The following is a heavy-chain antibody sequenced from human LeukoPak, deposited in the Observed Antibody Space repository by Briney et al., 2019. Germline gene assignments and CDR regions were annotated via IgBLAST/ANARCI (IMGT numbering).Heavy chain of an antibody. CDR3: AREYGPFDY. CDR1: GFSLSGYW. V-gene: IGHV3-7*03. CDR2: INRDGSQK. J-gene: IGHJ4*02. Sequence: GGSLRLSCAASGFSLSGYWMTWVRQAPGQGLEGVANINRDGSQKNHVDSVQGRFTISRDNAKNSLYLQMNSLRAEDTAVYYCAREYGPFDYWGQGTLVTVSS. D-gene: IGHD4-17*01.